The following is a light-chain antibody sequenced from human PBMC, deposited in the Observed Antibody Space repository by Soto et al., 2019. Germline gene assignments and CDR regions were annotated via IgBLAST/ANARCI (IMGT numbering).Light chain of an antibody. CDR1: QSLLHSNGYNF. CDR3: MQALQFPLT. CDR2: LGS. Sequence: DIVMTQSPLSLPVTPGEPASISCRSSQSLLHSNGYNFLDWYLQRPGQSPQLLIYLGSNRASGVPDRISGSGSGTDFTLKISIVEAEDVGVYYCMQALQFPLTFGGGTKVEIK. V-gene: IGKV2-28*01. J-gene: IGKJ4*01.